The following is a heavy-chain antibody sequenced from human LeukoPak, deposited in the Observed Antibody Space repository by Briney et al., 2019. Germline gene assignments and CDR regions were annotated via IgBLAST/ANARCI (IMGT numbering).Heavy chain of an antibody. V-gene: IGHV4-34*01. J-gene: IGHJ4*02. CDR1: GGSFSGYY. D-gene: IGHD3-10*01. CDR2: INHSGST. CDR3: AGQVLGGSGSYYFDY. Sequence: SETLSHTCAVYGGSFSGYYWSWIRQPPGKGLEWIGEINHSGSTNYNPSLKSRVTISVDTSKNQFSLKLSSVTAADTAVYYCAGQVLGGSGSYYFDYWGQGTLVTVSS.